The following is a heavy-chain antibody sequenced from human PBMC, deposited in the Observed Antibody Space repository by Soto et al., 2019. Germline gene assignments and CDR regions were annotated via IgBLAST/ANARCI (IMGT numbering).Heavy chain of an antibody. J-gene: IGHJ6*01. CDR3: ARGVPTYYDFWSGYESKYYYGMQV. CDR1: VGSFSGYY. Sequence: PSETLSLTCAFYVGSFSGYYWSCIRQPPGKWLEWIGEINHSGSTNYNPSLKSRVTISVDTSKNQFSLKLSSVTAADTAVYYCARGVPTYYDFWSGYESKYYYGMQVWGQGTTVIVSS. D-gene: IGHD3-3*01. CDR2: INHSGST. V-gene: IGHV4-34*01.